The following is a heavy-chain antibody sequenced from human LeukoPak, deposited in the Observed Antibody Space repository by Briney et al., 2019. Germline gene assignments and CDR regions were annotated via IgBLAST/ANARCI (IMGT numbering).Heavy chain of an antibody. CDR2: VYYTGST. CDR1: GGSISSYY. D-gene: IGHD6-13*01. Sequence: SETLSLTCTVSGGSISSYYWSWVRQPPGKGLEWIGFVYYTGSTNYSPSLKSRVTISVDTSKNQFSLKLSSVTAADTAVYYCARAKIVASGIDRPFNPWGQGTLVTVSS. V-gene: IGHV4-59*01. J-gene: IGHJ5*02. CDR3: ARAKIVASGIDRPFNP.